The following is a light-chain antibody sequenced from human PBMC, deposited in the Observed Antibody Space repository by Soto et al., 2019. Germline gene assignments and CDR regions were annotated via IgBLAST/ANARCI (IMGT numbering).Light chain of an antibody. CDR1: QTVSNTY. Sequence: EIVLTQFPVALSLSPGERVTLSCRASQTVSNTYLAWYQQKSGQAPKFLIYGASNRATGIPDRFSGSGSGTDFTLTISRLEPEDFAVYYCQQYGALPPTFGGGNKVEIK. V-gene: IGKV3-20*01. CDR2: GAS. CDR3: QQYGALPPT. J-gene: IGKJ4*01.